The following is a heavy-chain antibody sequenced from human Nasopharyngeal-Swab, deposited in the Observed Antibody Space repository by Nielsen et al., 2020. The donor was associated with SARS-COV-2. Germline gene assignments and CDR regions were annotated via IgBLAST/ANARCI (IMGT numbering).Heavy chain of an antibody. CDR3: ARGGSGSPMGHDY. CDR2: ISSAGSST. Sequence: GGSLRLSCAASGFTFSSHWMHWVRKATGKGLVWVSRISSAGSSTNYADSVKGRFTISRDNAKNTLYLQMNSLRAEDTAVYYCARGGSGSPMGHDYWGQGTLVTVSS. D-gene: IGHD3-10*01. V-gene: IGHV3-74*01. CDR1: GFTFSSHW. J-gene: IGHJ4*02.